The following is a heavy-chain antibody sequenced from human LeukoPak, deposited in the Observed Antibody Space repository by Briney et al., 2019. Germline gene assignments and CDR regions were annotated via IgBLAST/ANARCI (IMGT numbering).Heavy chain of an antibody. Sequence: ASVKVSCKASGGTFSSYAISWVRQAPGQGLEWRGRIIPILGIANYAQKFQGRVTITADKSTSTAYMELSSLRSEDTAVYYRARGGYDILTGYGGAFDIWGQGTMVTVSS. CDR1: GGTFSSYA. CDR3: ARGGYDILTGYGGAFDI. J-gene: IGHJ3*02. V-gene: IGHV1-69*04. CDR2: IIPILGIA. D-gene: IGHD3-9*01.